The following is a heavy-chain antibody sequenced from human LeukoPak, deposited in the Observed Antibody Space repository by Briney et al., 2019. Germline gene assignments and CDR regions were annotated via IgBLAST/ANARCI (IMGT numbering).Heavy chain of an antibody. V-gene: IGHV4-39*07. CDR3: ASELNDFWSGYTNRGFDY. CDR1: GGSISSSSYY. CDR2: IYYSGTA. Sequence: SETLSLTCTVSGGSISSSSYYWGWIRQPPGKGLDWIGTIYYSGTAYYNPSLKSRVTISVDTSKNQFSLKLSSVTAADTAVYYCASELNDFWSGYTNRGFDYWGQGTLVTVSS. J-gene: IGHJ4*02. D-gene: IGHD3-3*01.